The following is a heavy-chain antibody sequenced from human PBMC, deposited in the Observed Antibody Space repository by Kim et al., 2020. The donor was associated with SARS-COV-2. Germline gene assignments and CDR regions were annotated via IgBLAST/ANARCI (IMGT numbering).Heavy chain of an antibody. CDR3: ADLGYSSGPGPIVD. D-gene: IGHD6-19*01. J-gene: IGHJ4*02. CDR1: GFTFDDYA. V-gene: IGHV3-9*01. CDR2: ISWNSGSI. Sequence: GGSLRLSCAASGFTFDDYAMHWVRQAPGKGLEWVSGISWNSGSIGYADSVKGRFTISRDNAKNSLYLQMNSLRAEDTALYYCADLGYSSGPGPIVDWGQGTLVTVSS.